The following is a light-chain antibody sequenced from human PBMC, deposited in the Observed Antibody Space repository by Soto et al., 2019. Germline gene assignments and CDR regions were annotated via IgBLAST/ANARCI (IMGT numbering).Light chain of an antibody. CDR2: RNN. J-gene: IGLJ3*02. V-gene: IGLV1-44*01. Sequence: QSVLTQPPSASGTPGQRVTISCSGSSSNIGSNTINWYQQLPGTAPKLLIYRNNQRPSGVPDRFSGSKSGTSASLAITGHHSEDEADYYSATWDDSLNGPVFGGGTKLTVL. CDR3: ATWDDSLNGPV. CDR1: SSNIGSNT.